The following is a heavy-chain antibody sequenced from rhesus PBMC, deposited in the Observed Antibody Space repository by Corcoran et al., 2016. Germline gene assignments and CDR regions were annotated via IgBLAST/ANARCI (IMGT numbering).Heavy chain of an antibody. Sequence: QVTLKESGPALVKHTQTLPLTCTFSGPPASTSGTGVAWIRQPPGKALEWLASIFWNDNKYYNPSLRHRLTFSKDTAKNQAVFTTTNIDPMDTATYYCTRVWGENHPISVDLWGRGLLVTVSS. CDR1: GPPASTSGTG. V-gene: IGHV2-95*01. CDR3: TRVWGENHPISVDL. J-gene: IGHJ4*01. CDR2: IFWNDNK. D-gene: IGHD3-34*01.